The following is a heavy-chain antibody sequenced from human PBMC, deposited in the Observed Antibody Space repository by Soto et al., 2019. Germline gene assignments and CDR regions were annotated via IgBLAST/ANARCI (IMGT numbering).Heavy chain of an antibody. J-gene: IGHJ4*02. CDR1: GFTFNSAW. D-gene: IGHD3-22*01. V-gene: IGHV3-15*02. Sequence: EVPLVESGGALVKPGESLTLSCAASGFTFNSAWMTWVRQAPGKGLEWVGRIKSWTDGGRVDTAAPVKGRFTISRDGSKNTFSLQMNRLQSADPAGQYCTTGRREKFFTSVSCYGAGCFGGQGTLVTVSS. CDR3: TTGRREKFFTSVSCYGAGCF. CDR2: IKSWTDGGRV.